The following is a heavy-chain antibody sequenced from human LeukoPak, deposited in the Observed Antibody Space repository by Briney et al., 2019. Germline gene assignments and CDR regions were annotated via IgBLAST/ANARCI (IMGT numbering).Heavy chain of an antibody. CDR2: ISSSSSYT. D-gene: IGHD4-17*01. CDR1: GGSISTFF. CDR3: ARDLDYGDYVDL. Sequence: LSLTCTVSGGSISTFFWSWIRQAPGKGLEWVSYISSSSSYTNYADSVKGRFTISRDNAKNSLYLQMNSLRAEDTAVYYCARDLDYGDYVDLWGRGTLVTVSS. J-gene: IGHJ2*01. V-gene: IGHV3-11*05.